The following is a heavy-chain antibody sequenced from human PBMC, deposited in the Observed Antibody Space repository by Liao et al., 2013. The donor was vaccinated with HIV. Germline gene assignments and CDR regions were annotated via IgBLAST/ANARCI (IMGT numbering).Heavy chain of an antibody. CDR2: IYSSGSA. CDR1: TGSISSYY. V-gene: IGHV4-4*07. Sequence: QVQLQESGPGLVKPSETLSLTCTVSTGSISSYYWSWIRQPAGKGLEWIGRIYSSGSANYNPSLKSRVTMSVDTSKNQFSLKLSSVTAADTAVYYCARGLWGSITCEGLVCYYYYYYMDVWGKGTTVTVSS. CDR3: ARGLWGSITCEGLVCYYYYYYMDV. D-gene: IGHD2-2*01. J-gene: IGHJ6*03.